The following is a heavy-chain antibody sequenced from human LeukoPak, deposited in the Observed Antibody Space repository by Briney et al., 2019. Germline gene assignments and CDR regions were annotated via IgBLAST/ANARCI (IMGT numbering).Heavy chain of an antibody. CDR1: GGSISSGSYY. CDR3: ARTLWFGELYYYYYYMDV. CDR2: IYTSGST. D-gene: IGHD3-10*01. V-gene: IGHV4-61*02. J-gene: IGHJ6*03. Sequence: SETLSLTCTVSGGSISSGSYYWSWIRQPAGKGLEWIVRIYTSGSTNYNPSLKSRVTMSVDTSKNQFSLKLSSVTAADTAVYYCARTLWFGELYYYYYYMDVWGKGTTVTVSS.